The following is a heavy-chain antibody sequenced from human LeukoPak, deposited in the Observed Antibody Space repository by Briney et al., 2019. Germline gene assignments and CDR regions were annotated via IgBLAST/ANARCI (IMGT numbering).Heavy chain of an antibody. J-gene: IGHJ4*02. V-gene: IGHV3-9*01. CDR1: GFTFDDYA. Sequence: GGSLRLSCAASGFTFDDYAMHWVRQAPGKGLEWVSGISWNSGNIGYADSVKGRFTISRDNSKNTLYLQMNSLRAEDTAVYYCAKISSTHFDYWGQGTLVTVSS. CDR2: ISWNSGNI. CDR3: AKISSTHFDY. D-gene: IGHD2-2*01.